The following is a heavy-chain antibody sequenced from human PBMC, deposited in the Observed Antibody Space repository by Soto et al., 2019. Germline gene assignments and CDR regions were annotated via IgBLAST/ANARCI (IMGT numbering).Heavy chain of an antibody. D-gene: IGHD1-7*01. CDR2: IYYSGST. CDR3: ARHGVIWNLGRFYP. CDR1: GGSISSSSYY. Sequence: QLQLQESGPGLVKPSETLSLTCTVSGGSISSSSYYWGWIRQPPGKGLEWIGSIYYSGSTYYNPSPKSRVHISVDMSKNQFSLRLSSVTAGDTPVYYSARHGVIWNLGRFYPWGQGTLVTVSS. V-gene: IGHV4-39*01. J-gene: IGHJ5*02.